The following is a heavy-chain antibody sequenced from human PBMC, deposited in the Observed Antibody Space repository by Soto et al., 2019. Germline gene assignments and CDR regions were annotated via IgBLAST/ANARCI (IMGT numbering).Heavy chain of an antibody. J-gene: IGHJ3*02. D-gene: IGHD2-2*01. V-gene: IGHV3-49*03. CDR2: IRSKPYGGTT. CDR3: TRDWDCSSASCYVGAFDI. CDR1: GFTFSDYT. Sequence: GGSLRLSCTASGFTFSDYTMSWFRQAPGKGLEWVGFIRSKPYGGTTEYAASVKGRFTISRDDSKSIAYLQMNSLKTEDTAVYYCTRDWDCSSASCYVGAFDIWGQGTTVTVAS.